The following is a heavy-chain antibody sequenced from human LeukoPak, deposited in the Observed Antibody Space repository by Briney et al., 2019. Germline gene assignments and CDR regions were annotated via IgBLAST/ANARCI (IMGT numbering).Heavy chain of an antibody. V-gene: IGHV6-1*01. CDR3: ARLPSDSGSYQPYGMDV. CDR2: TYYRSKWYN. D-gene: IGHD1-26*01. CDR1: GDSVSSNSAA. Sequence: PSETLSLTCAISGDSVSSNSAAWNWIRQSPSRGLEWLGRTYYRSKWYNDYAVSVKSRITINPDTSKNQFSLQLNSVTPEDTAVYYCARLPSDSGSYQPYGMDVWGQGTTVTVSS. J-gene: IGHJ6*02.